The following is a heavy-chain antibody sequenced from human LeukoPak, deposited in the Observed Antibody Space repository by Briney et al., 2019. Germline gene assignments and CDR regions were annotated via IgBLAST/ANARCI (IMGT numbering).Heavy chain of an antibody. CDR3: ASLYGTATPF. Sequence: GGSLRLSCAASGFTFNTYWMHWVRQAPGKGLEWVSRINSAGSTTNYADSVKGRFTISRDNAKNTMYLQLNSLRAEDTAVYYCASLYGTATPFWGQGTLVTVSS. D-gene: IGHD2-2*02. J-gene: IGHJ4*02. CDR2: INSAGSTT. V-gene: IGHV3-74*01. CDR1: GFTFNTYW.